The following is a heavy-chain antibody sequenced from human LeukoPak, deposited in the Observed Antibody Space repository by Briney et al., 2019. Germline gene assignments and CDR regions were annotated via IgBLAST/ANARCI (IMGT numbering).Heavy chain of an antibody. J-gene: IGHJ6*02. D-gene: IGHD6-13*01. CDR1: GGSISIYY. Sequence: KPSETLSLTCTVSGGSISIYYWSWIRQPPGKGLEWIGYIYYSGSTNYNPSLKSRVTISVDTSKNQFSLKLSSVTAADTAVYYCASESIAAAGTYETKSAGPGGYYGMDVWGQGTTVTVSS. CDR3: ASESIAAAGTYETKSAGPGGYYGMDV. CDR2: IYYSGST. V-gene: IGHV4-59*12.